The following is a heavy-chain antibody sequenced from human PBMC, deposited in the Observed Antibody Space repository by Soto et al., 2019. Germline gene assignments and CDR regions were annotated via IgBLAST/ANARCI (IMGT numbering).Heavy chain of an antibody. CDR3: ASLYSSGWYRSDY. V-gene: IGHV4-39*01. J-gene: IGHJ4*02. CDR2: IYYSGST. Sequence: SETLSLTCTVSGGSISSNNYYWGWIRQPPGKGLEWIGSIYYSGSTYYNPSLKSRVTISVDTSKNQFSLKLSSVTAAETAVYYCASLYSSGWYRSDYWGQGTLVTVSS. CDR1: GGSISSNNYY. D-gene: IGHD6-19*01.